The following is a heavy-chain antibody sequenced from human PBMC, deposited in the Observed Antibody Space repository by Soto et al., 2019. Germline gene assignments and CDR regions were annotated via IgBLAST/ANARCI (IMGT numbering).Heavy chain of an antibody. V-gene: IGHV3-23*01. CDR3: AKDPQSSGWSYNWYDP. D-gene: IGHD6-19*01. CDR1: GFTFSSYA. CDR2: ISDSGGGT. J-gene: IGHJ5*02. Sequence: EVQLLESGGGLVQPGGSLRLSCEASGFTFSSYAMSWVRQAPGTGLEWVSTISDSGGGTYYADSVKGRFTVSRDNSRNTLYLQMNSPRVEDTAVYYCAKDPQSSGWSYNWYDPWGQGTLVTVSS.